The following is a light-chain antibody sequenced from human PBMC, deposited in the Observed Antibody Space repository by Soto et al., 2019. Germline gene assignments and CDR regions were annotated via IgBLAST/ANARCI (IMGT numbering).Light chain of an antibody. CDR3: SSYISSSTFVV. CDR1: SRDVGGYNY. Sequence: QSALTQPASVSGSPGQSITISCTGTSRDVGGYNYVSWHQQHPGKAPKVIITEVSNRPSGVSNRFSGSKSGNTASLTISGLQAEDEADYYCSSYISSSTFVVFGGWTKVTVL. J-gene: IGLJ2*01. V-gene: IGLV2-14*01. CDR2: EVS.